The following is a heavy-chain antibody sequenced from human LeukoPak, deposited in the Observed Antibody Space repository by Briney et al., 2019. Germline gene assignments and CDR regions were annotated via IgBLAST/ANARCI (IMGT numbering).Heavy chain of an antibody. J-gene: IGHJ6*02. D-gene: IGHD4-23*01. CDR3: ARERTVVTLYYYGMDV. CDR2: ISYDGSNK. CDR1: GFTFSSYA. V-gene: IGHV3-30-3*01. Sequence: PGRSLRLSCAASGFTFSSYAMHWVRQAPGKGLEWVAAISYDGSNKYYADSVKGRFTISRDNSKNTLYLQMNSLRAEDTAVYYCARERTVVTLYYYGMDVWGQGTTVSVPS.